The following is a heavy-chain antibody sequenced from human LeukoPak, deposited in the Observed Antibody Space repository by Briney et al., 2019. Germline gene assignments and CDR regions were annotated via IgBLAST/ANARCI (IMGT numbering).Heavy chain of an antibody. CDR3: AKDRVGYSSYLDY. V-gene: IGHV3-30*18. Sequence: GGSLRLSCAASGFTFSSYWMSWVRQAPGKGLEWVAVISYDGSNKYYADSVKGRFTISRDNSKNTLYLQMDSLRAEDTAVYYCAKDRVGYSSYLDYWGQGTLVTVSS. CDR2: ISYDGSNK. D-gene: IGHD5-18*01. J-gene: IGHJ4*02. CDR1: GFTFSSYW.